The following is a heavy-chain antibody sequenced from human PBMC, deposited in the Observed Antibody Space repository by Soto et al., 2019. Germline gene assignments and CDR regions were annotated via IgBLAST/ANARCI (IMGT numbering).Heavy chain of an antibody. CDR1: GFTFRSYG. J-gene: IGHJ4*02. V-gene: IGHV3-33*01. D-gene: IGHD3-22*01. Sequence: GGSLRLSCAASGFTFRSYGMHWVRQAPGKGLEWVAVIWYDGSNKYYADSVKGRFTISRDNSKNTLYLQMNSLRAEDTAVYYCARDYDSSGYPRYYFDYWGQGTLVTVSS. CDR2: IWYDGSNK. CDR3: ARDYDSSGYPRYYFDY.